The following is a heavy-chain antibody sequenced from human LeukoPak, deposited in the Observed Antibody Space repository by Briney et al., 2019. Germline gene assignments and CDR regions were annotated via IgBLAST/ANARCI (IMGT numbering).Heavy chain of an antibody. V-gene: IGHV5-51*01. Sequence: GESLKISCKGSGYRFTSYWIAWVRQLPGKGLEWMGIIYPGDSDGRYSPSFQGQVTMSVDKSINTAYLQWSSLKASDTAMYYCAIESSGWYHWGQGTLVTVSS. J-gene: IGHJ5*02. CDR1: GYRFTSYW. D-gene: IGHD6-19*01. CDR3: AIESSGWYH. CDR2: IYPGDSDG.